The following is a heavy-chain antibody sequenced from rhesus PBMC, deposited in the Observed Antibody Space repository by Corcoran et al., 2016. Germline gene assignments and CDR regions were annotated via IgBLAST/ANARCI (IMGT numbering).Heavy chain of an antibody. D-gene: IGHD6-31*01. Sequence: QVQLQASGPGLVKPSETLSLTCTVSGDSIISRLWTWVRQPPGKGLEWIGRISGSDGRTEYNPSLKSRVTISTDTSKNQVSLNLNSVTAADTAVYFCAKNRGIGWFGYGLDSWGQGVLVTVSS. CDR2: ISGSDGRT. CDR3: AKNRGIGWFGYGLDS. CDR1: GDSIISRL. V-gene: IGHV4-173*01. J-gene: IGHJ6*01.